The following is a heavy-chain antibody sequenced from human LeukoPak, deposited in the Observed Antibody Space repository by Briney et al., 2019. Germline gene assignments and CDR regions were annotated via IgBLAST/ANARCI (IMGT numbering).Heavy chain of an antibody. CDR1: GFTFSDYY. J-gene: IGHJ4*02. V-gene: IGHV3-11*01. CDR2: ISSSGSTI. D-gene: IGHD3-22*01. CDR3: ARADTYYYDSSGYCFDY. Sequence: PGGSLRLSCAASGFTFSDYYMSWIRQAPGKGLEWVSYISSSGSTIYYADSVKGRFTISRDNAKNSLYLQMNSLRAEDMAVYYCARADTYYYDSSGYCFDYWGQGTLVTVSS.